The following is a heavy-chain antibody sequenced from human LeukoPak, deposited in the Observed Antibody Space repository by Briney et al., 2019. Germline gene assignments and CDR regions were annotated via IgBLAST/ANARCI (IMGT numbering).Heavy chain of an antibody. CDR1: GGSISSYY. V-gene: IGHV4-39*07. Sequence: PSETLSLTCTVSGGSISSYYWGWIRQPPGKGLEWIGSIYYSGSTYYNPSLKSRVTISVDTSKNQFSLKLSSVTAADTAVYYCARSDYYDSSGYSFDYWGQGTLVTVSS. D-gene: IGHD3-22*01. CDR3: ARSDYYDSSGYSFDY. J-gene: IGHJ4*02. CDR2: IYYSGST.